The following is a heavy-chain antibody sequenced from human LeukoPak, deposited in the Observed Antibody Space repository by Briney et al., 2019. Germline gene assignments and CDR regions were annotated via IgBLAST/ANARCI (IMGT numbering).Heavy chain of an antibody. CDR3: ARRGYSYGFFDY. J-gene: IGHJ4*02. CDR2: IIPIFGTA. CDR1: GGTFSSYA. V-gene: IGHV1-69*13. D-gene: IGHD5-18*01. Sequence: SVKVSCKASGGTFSSYAISWVRQAPGQELEWMGGIIPIFGTANYAQKFQGRVTITADESTSTAYMELSSLRSEDTAVYYCARRGYSYGFFDYWGQGTLVTVSS.